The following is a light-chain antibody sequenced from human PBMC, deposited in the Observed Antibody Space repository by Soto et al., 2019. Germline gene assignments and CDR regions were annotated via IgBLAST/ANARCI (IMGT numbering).Light chain of an antibody. CDR1: QSVSSSY. V-gene: IGKV3-20*01. Sequence: EIVLTQSPGTLSLSPGERANLSCRASQSVSSSYLAWYQQKPGQAPRLLIHGASARATGIPDRFSGSGSGTDFTLTISRLEPEDFAVYLCQQYGSSPMYTFGQGTKLEIK. CDR3: QQYGSSPMYT. J-gene: IGKJ2*01. CDR2: GAS.